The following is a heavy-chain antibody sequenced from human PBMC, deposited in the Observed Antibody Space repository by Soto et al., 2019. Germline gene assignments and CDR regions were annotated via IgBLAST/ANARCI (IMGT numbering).Heavy chain of an antibody. V-gene: IGHV4-34*01. D-gene: IGHD6-13*01. CDR2: INHSGST. CDR3: ARESIAAAGTDWFDP. J-gene: IGHJ5*02. CDR1: GGSFSGYY. Sequence: SETLSLTCAVYGGSFSGYYWSWIRQPPGKGLEWIGEINHSGSTNYNPSLKSRVTISVDSAKNQLSLKLSSVTAADTAVYYCARESIAAAGTDWFDPWGQGTLVTVS.